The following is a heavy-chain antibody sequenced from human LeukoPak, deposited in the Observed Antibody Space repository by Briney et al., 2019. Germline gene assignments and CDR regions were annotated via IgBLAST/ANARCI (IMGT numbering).Heavy chain of an antibody. D-gene: IGHD3-10*01. CDR3: VRDDRGSGTYYY. CDR1: GFTFTDYH. CDR2: ISSSGSTT. J-gene: IGHJ4*02. Sequence: PGGSLRLSCAASGFTFTDYHMSWIRQAPGKGLEWVSHISSSGSTTYYADSVKGRFTISRDNAKNSLYLQTNSLRAEDTAVYYCVRDDRGSGTYYYWGQGTLVTVSS. V-gene: IGHV3-11*01.